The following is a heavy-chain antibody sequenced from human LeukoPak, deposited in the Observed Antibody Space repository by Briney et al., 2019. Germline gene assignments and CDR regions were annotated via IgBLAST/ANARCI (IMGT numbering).Heavy chain of an antibody. CDR3: AKGTYYYFDY. J-gene: IGHJ4*02. D-gene: IGHD3-10*01. CDR2: ISGSGGST. CDR1: GFTVSSSY. V-gene: IGHV3-23*01. Sequence: GGSLRLSCAASGFTVSSSYMSWVRQAPGKGLEWVSGISGSGGSTYYADSVKGRFTISRDNSKNTLYLQMNSLRAEDTAVYYCAKGTYYYFDYWGQGTLVTVSS.